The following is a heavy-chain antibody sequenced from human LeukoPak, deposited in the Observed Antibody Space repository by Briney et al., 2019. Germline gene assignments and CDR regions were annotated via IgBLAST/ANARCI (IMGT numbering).Heavy chain of an antibody. D-gene: IGHD3-10*01. V-gene: IGHV4-39*07. CDR1: GGSISSSSYY. J-gene: IGHJ4*02. Sequence: SETLSLTCTVSGGSISSSSYYWGWIRQPPGKGLEWIGSIYYSGSTYYNPSLKSRVTISVDTSKNQFSLKLSSVTAADTAVYYCARVRYYYGSGSYFDYWGQGTLVTVSS. CDR3: ARVRYYYGSGSYFDY. CDR2: IYYSGST.